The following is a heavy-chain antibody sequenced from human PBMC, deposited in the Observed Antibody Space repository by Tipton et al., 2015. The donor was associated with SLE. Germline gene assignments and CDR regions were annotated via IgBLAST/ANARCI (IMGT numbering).Heavy chain of an antibody. V-gene: IGHV4-31*03. CDR2: IYDSGNT. CDR3: ARGRATYYYMDI. CDR1: GESFSGYL. Sequence: TLSLTCTVYGESFSGYLWTWIRQHPGMGLEWIGYIYDSGNTHYNPSLKSRLAISLDTSKNQFSLKLSSVTAADTAVYYCARGRATYYYMDIWGKGTTVTVSS. J-gene: IGHJ6*03.